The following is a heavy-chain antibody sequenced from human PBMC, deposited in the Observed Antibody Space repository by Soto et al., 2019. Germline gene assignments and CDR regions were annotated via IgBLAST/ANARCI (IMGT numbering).Heavy chain of an antibody. CDR3: ARGRVEDSSGWATYFDY. CDR1: GVTFSGYS. J-gene: IGHJ4*02. D-gene: IGHD6-19*01. V-gene: IGHV3-64*01. CDR2: INTNGVNT. Sequence: GGSLRLSCAASGVTFSGYSMFWVRQAPGKGLEYVSAINTNGVNTFYAKSVKGRFTISRDNSKNTMYLQMGSLRAEDMAVYYCARGRVEDSSGWATYFDYWGQGTLVNVAS.